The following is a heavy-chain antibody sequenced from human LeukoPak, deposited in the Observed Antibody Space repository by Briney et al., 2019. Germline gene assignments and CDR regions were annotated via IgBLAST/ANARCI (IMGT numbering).Heavy chain of an antibody. CDR1: GFTFDDYA. CDR2: INWNSVSA. V-gene: IGHV3-9*01. Sequence: PGGSLRLSCVASGFTFDDYAMHWVRQAPGKGLEWVAGINWNSVSAVYADSLKGRLTISRDNAKNSVYLQMNSLRLEDTAVYYCARTGLGLYSFDYWGRGTLVTVSS. CDR3: ARTGLGLYSFDY. J-gene: IGHJ4*02. D-gene: IGHD3/OR15-3a*01.